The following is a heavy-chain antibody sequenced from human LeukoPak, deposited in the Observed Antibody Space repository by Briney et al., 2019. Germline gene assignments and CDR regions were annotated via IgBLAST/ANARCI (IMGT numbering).Heavy chain of an antibody. CDR2: ISGSGGDT. V-gene: IGHV3-23*01. J-gene: IGHJ4*02. CDR1: GFTFSSYA. CDR3: AKNIIAAAGMMDY. Sequence: QPGGSLRLSCAASGFTFSSYAMSWVRQAPGRGLEWVSVISGSGGDTYYADSVKGRFTISRDTSKNTLYLQMNTLRAEDTAVYYCAKNIIAAAGMMDYWGQGTLVTVFS. D-gene: IGHD6-13*01.